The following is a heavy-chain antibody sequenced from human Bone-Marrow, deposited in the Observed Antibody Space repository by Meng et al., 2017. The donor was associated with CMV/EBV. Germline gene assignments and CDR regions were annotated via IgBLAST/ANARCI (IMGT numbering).Heavy chain of an antibody. V-gene: IGHV4-38-2*02. CDR1: GYSISSGYY. J-gene: IGHJ4*02. D-gene: IGHD1-26*01. CDR3: ARGVGWPYFDY. CDR2: IYYSAST. Sequence: SETLSLTCTVSGYSISSGYYWGWIRQPPGKGLEWIGYIYYSASTYYNPSLKSRVTISVDTSKNQFSLKLRSVTAADTAVYYCARGVGWPYFDYWGQGTRVTVSS.